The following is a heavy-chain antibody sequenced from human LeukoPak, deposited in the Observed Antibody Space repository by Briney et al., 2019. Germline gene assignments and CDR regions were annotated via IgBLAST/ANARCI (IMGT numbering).Heavy chain of an antibody. CDR3: AKDPYGYNSYYFDY. CDR1: GFTFSSYA. D-gene: IGHD5-24*01. Sequence: GGSLRLSCAASGFTFSSYAMSWVRQAPGKGLEWVSDISSSGGSTYYADSVKGRFTISRDNSKNTLYLQMNSLRVEDTAVYYCAKDPYGYNSYYFDYWGQGTLGTVSS. V-gene: IGHV3-23*01. CDR2: ISSSGGST. J-gene: IGHJ4*02.